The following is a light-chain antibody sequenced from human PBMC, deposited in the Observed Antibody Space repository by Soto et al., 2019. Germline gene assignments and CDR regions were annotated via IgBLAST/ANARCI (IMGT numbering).Light chain of an antibody. CDR2: SNS. Sequence: QSVLTQPPSASGTPGQRVTISCSGSSSNIGSNTVNWYQHLPGTAPKLLIYSNSQRPSGVPDRFSGSKSGTSASLAISGLQSEDEADYYCAAWDDTLNGYVFGTGTKLTVL. CDR3: AAWDDTLNGYV. J-gene: IGLJ1*01. V-gene: IGLV1-44*01. CDR1: SSNIGSNT.